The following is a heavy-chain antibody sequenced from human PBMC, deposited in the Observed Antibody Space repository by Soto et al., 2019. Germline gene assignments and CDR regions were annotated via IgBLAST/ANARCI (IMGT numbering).Heavy chain of an antibody. D-gene: IGHD5-18*01. J-gene: IGHJ4*02. CDR2: IKQDGSEK. Sequence: GGSLRLSCAASGFTFSSYWMSWVRQAPGKGLEWVANIKQDGSEKYYVDSVKGRFTISRDNAKNSLYLQMNSLRAEDTAVYYCARDLGYSYGYGDYWGQGTLVTVSS. CDR1: GFTFSSYW. V-gene: IGHV3-7*03. CDR3: ARDLGYSYGYGDY.